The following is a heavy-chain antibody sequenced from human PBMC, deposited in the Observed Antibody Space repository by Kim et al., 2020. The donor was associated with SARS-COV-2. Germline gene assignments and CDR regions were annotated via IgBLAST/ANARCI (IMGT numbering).Heavy chain of an antibody. Sequence: GGSLRLSCAASGFTFDDYAMHWVRQAPGKGLEWVSGISWNSGSIGYADSVKGRFTISRDNAKNSLYLQMNSLRAEDTALYYCAKDMVRGGLLRMGMDVWGQGTTVTVSS. D-gene: IGHD3-10*01. CDR1: GFTFDDYA. CDR3: AKDMVRGGLLRMGMDV. CDR2: ISWNSGSI. J-gene: IGHJ6*02. V-gene: IGHV3-9*01.